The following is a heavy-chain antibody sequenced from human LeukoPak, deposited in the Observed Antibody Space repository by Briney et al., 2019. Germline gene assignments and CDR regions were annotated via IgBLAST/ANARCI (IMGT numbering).Heavy chain of an antibody. V-gene: IGHV1-69*06. CDR2: IIPIFGTA. Sequence: SVKVSCKASGGTFSSYAISWVRQAPGQGLEWMGGIIPIFGTANYAQKFQGRVTITADKSTSTAYMELSSLRSEDTAVYYCARGLVGANDAFDIWGQGTMVTVSS. J-gene: IGHJ3*02. CDR1: GGTFSSYA. CDR3: ARGLVGANDAFDI. D-gene: IGHD1-26*01.